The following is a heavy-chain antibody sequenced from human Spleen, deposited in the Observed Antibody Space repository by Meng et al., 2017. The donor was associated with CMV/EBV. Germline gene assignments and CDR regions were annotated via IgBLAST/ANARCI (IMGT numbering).Heavy chain of an antibody. J-gene: IGHJ4*02. V-gene: IGHV3-23*03. Sequence: RSCAASGFTFSSYAMSWVRQAQGKGLEWGSVIYRGGSSTYYADSVKGRFTISRDNSKNTLYLQMNSLRAEDTAVYYCANHGGNSFDYWGQGTLVTVSS. CDR2: IYRGGSST. CDR1: GFTFSSYA. CDR3: ANHGGNSFDY. D-gene: IGHD2-15*01.